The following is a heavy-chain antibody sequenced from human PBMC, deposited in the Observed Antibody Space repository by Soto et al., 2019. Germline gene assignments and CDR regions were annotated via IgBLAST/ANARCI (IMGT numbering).Heavy chain of an antibody. D-gene: IGHD1-26*01. V-gene: IGHV3-23*01. CDR1: GFTFNNYA. CDR2: FSGSGGYI. Sequence: HPGGSLRLSCAASGFTFNNYAMIWVRQAPGKGLEWVSGFSGSGGYIHYADSVQGRFTISRDNSKNTLYLQMSSLRTDDTAVYYCAKHSENYYGQVDFWGQGTLVTVSS. CDR3: AKHSENYYGQVDF. J-gene: IGHJ4*02.